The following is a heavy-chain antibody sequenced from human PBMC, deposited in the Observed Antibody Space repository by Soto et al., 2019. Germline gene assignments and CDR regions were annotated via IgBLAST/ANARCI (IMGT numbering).Heavy chain of an antibody. CDR3: AAVAEMATDAFDI. CDR2: IVVGSGNT. J-gene: IGHJ3*02. V-gene: IGHV1-58*01. CDR1: GFTFTSST. Sequence: SVKVSCKASGFTFTSSTVQWVRQARGQRLEWIGWIVVGSGNTNYAQKFQERVTITRDMSTSTAYMELSSLRSEDTAVYYCAAVAEMATDAFDIWGQGTMVTVSS. D-gene: IGHD5-12*01.